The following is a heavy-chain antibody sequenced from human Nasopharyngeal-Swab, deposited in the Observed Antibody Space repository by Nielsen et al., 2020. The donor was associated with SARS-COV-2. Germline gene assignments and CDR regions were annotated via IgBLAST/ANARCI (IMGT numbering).Heavy chain of an antibody. Sequence: VRQAPGKGLEWVSSISSSSSYIYYADSVKGRFTISRDNAKNSLYLQMNSLRAEDTAVYYCARDSGYDYVWGSYRYHDYWGQGTLVPSPQ. D-gene: IGHD3-16*02. CDR2: ISSSSSYI. J-gene: IGHJ4*02. V-gene: IGHV3-21*01. CDR3: ARDSGYDYVWGSYRYHDY.